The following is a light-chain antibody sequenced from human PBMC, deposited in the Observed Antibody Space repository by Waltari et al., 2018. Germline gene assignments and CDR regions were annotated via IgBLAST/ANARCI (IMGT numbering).Light chain of an antibody. CDR3: SSYASSSTVV. J-gene: IGLJ2*01. Sequence: QSALTQPVSVSGSPGQSITISCTGTSRDVGGYDYVSWYQQHPGKAPKLMIYEVSDRPSGVSNRFSGSKSGNTASLTISGLQAEDEADYYCSSYASSSTVVFGGGTKLTVL. CDR1: SRDVGGYDY. CDR2: EVS. V-gene: IGLV2-14*01.